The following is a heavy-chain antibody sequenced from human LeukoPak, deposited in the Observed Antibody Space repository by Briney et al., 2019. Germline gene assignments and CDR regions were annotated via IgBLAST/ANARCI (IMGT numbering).Heavy chain of an antibody. D-gene: IGHD3-22*01. CDR2: INPNSGGT. J-gene: IGHJ3*02. CDR1: GYTFTGYY. Sequence: ASVKVSCKASGYTFTGYYMHWVRQAPGQGLEWMGWINPNSGGTNYAQKFQGSVTMTRDTSISTAYMELSRLRSDDTAVYYCARTSLHYYDSSGLRAFDIWGQGTMVTVSS. CDR3: ARTSLHYYDSSGLRAFDI. V-gene: IGHV1-2*02.